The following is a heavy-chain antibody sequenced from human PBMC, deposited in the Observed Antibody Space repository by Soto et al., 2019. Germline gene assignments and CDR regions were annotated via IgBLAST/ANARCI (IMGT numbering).Heavy chain of an antibody. Sequence: PSETLSLTCTVSGGSFSSSSYYWGWIRQPPGKGLEWIGSIYYNGYTYYNPSLKSRVTISIDTSKNQFSLKLSSVTAADTAVYYCARVTRWLDFDYWGQGTLVTVSS. V-gene: IGHV4-39*07. CDR1: GGSFSSSSYY. CDR2: IYYNGYT. D-gene: IGHD5-12*01. CDR3: ARVTRWLDFDY. J-gene: IGHJ4*02.